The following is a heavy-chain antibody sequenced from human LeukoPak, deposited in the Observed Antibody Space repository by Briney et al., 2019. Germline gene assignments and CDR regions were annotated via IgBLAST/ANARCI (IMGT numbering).Heavy chain of an antibody. CDR1: GFTFDDYG. V-gene: IGHV3-20*04. Sequence: GGSLRLLCAASGFTFDDYGMRWVRHAPGKGLEWVSGINWNGGSTGYADSVKGRFTISRDNAKNSLYLQMNSLGAEDTALYYCARDQDGSPGAFDMWGQGTMVTVSS. CDR3: ARDQDGSPGAFDM. D-gene: IGHD1-26*01. CDR2: INWNGGST. J-gene: IGHJ3*02.